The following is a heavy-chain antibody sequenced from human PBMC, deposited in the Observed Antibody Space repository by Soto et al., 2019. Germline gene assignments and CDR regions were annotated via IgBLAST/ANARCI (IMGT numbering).Heavy chain of an antibody. J-gene: IGHJ6*02. V-gene: IGHV1-2*04. CDR1: GYSFTDYH. Sequence: ASVKVSCKASGYSFTDYHIHWVRQAPGQGLEWLGRINPKSGGTSTAQKFQGWVTMTTDTSISTASMELTRLTSDDTAIYYCARGDSTDCSNGVCTFFYNHDMDVWGQGTTVTVSS. D-gene: IGHD2-8*01. CDR3: ARGDSTDCSNGVCTFFYNHDMDV. CDR2: INPKSGGT.